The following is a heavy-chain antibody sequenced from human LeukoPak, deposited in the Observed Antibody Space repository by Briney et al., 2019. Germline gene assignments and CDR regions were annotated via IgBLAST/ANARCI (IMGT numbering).Heavy chain of an antibody. CDR1: GFTFSTYN. V-gene: IGHV3-21*05. Sequence: GGSLRLSCAASGFTFSTYNMNWVRQAPGKGLEWVSYISSSSSSIYYADSVKGRFTISRDNSKDTLYLQVNSLRAEDTAVYYCARDLRHQLLYCLDYWGQGTLVTVSS. CDR3: ARDLRHQLLYCLDY. D-gene: IGHD2-2*02. CDR2: ISSSSSSI. J-gene: IGHJ4*01.